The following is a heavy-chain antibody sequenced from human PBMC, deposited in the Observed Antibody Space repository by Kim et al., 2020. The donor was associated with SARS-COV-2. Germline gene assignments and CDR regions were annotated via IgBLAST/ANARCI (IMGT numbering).Heavy chain of an antibody. CDR3: ARGIDVRGVINYYYYGMDV. D-gene: IGHD3-10*02. CDR2: ISSSSSYI. J-gene: IGHJ6*02. CDR1: GFTFSSYS. V-gene: IGHV3-21*01. Sequence: GGSLRLSCAASGFTFSSYSMNWVRQAPGKGLEWVSSISSSSSYIYYADSVKGRFTISRDNAKNSLYLQMNSLRAEDTAVYYCARGIDVRGVINYYYYGMDVWGQGTTVTVSS.